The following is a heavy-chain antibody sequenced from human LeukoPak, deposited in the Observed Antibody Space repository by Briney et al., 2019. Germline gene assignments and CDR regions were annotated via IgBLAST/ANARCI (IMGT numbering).Heavy chain of an antibody. Sequence: GGSLKISCKGSGYRFTSYWIGWVRQMPGKGLEWMGIIYPGDSDTRYSPSFQGQVTISADKSISTAYLQWSSLKASDTAMYYCARLRDGLGYCSGGSCYLTPNWFDPWGQGTLVTVSS. CDR3: ARLRDGLGYCSGGSCYLTPNWFDP. V-gene: IGHV5-51*01. J-gene: IGHJ5*02. CDR2: IYPGDSDT. D-gene: IGHD2-15*01. CDR1: GYRFTSYW.